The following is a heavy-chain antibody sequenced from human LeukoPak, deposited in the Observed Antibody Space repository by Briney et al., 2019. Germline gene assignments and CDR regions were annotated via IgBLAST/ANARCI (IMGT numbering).Heavy chain of an antibody. V-gene: IGHV1-69*05. CDR1: GSTFSSYA. Sequence: ASVKVSCKASGSTFSSYAISWVRQAPGQGLEWMGGIISIFDTTNYPQKFQGRVTITTDESTSTAYMELSSLRSEDTAVYYCARSKDFVVVPAARDGYYYYMDVWGKGTTVTVSS. D-gene: IGHD2-2*01. J-gene: IGHJ6*03. CDR3: ARSKDFVVVPAARDGYYYYMDV. CDR2: IISIFDTT.